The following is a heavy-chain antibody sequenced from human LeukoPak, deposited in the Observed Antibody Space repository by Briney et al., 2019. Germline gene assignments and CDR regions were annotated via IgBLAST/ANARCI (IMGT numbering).Heavy chain of an antibody. CDR1: GCTFSSYA. V-gene: IGHV3-23*01. J-gene: IGHJ4*02. D-gene: IGHD4-11*01. CDR3: AKDSHSNYEVS. Sequence: AESLRLSCAASGCTFSSYAMSWVRQAPGKGLEWVSAISDSGGSTYYASSVKGRIIISGENYKNTLYLQMSMLTADDTAVYCGAKDSHSNYEVSWGQGTLVTVSS. CDR2: ISDSGGST.